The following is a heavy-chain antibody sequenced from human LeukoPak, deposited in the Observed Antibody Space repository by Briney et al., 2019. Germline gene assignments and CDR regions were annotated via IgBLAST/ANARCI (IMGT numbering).Heavy chain of an antibody. Sequence: SETLSLTCAVSGGSLSSGGYSWSWIRQPPGKGLEWIGYIYHSGSTYYNPSLKSRVTISVDRSKNQFSLKLSSVTAADTAVYYCARGAHVATYDYWGQGTLVTVSS. CDR2: IYHSGST. D-gene: IGHD5-12*01. CDR1: GGSLSSGGYS. CDR3: ARGAHVATYDY. J-gene: IGHJ4*02. V-gene: IGHV4-30-2*01.